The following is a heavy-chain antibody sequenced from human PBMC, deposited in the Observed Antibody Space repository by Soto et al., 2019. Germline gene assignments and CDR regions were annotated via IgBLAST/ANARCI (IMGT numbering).Heavy chain of an antibody. CDR1: GFTFSSYA. D-gene: IGHD3-16*02. V-gene: IGHV3-23*01. CDR2: ISGSGGST. J-gene: IGHJ3*02. Sequence: GGSLRLSCAASGFTFSSYAMSWVRQAPGKGLEWVSAISGSGGSTYYADSVKGRFTISRDNSKNTLYLQMNSLRAEDTAVYYCAKDLMITFGGVIPRGAFDIWGQGTMVTVSS. CDR3: AKDLMITFGGVIPRGAFDI.